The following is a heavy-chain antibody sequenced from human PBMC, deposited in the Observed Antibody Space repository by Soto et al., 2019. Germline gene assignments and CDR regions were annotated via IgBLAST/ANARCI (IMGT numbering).Heavy chain of an antibody. CDR1: GFTFSSYS. CDR2: ISSSSSTI. J-gene: IGHJ4*02. D-gene: IGHD4-17*01. CDR3: ARDLNYGLFDY. Sequence: EVQLVESGGGLVQPGGSLRLSCAASGFTFSSYSMNWVRQAPGKGLEWVSYISSSSSTIYYADSVKGRFTTSRDNAKSSLYLQMTGLRAAGTAVYYCARDLNYGLFDYWGQGTLVTVSS. V-gene: IGHV3-48*01.